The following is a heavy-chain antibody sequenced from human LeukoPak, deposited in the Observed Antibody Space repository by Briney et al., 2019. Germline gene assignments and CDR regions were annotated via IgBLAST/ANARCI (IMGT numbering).Heavy chain of an antibody. V-gene: IGHV3-30*03. CDR2: VSYDGSSI. Sequence: PGGSLRLSCAGSGFTFSTYGMHWVRQAPGKGLEWVAVVSYDGSSIYYADSVKGRFTISRDNSKNSLYLHMDSLRAEDTAVYSCARDRPNTGFDFDYWGRGTLVTVSS. J-gene: IGHJ4*02. CDR3: ARDRPNTGFDFDY. CDR1: GFTFSTYG. D-gene: IGHD3-10*01.